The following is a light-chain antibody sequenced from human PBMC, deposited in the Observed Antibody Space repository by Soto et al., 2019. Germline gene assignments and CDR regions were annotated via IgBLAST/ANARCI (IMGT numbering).Light chain of an antibody. CDR3: QQYNTYSPTWT. Sequence: DIQMTQSPSTLSASVGDSVTITCRASQSVNKWLAWYQQKAGRVPRLLISDVSNLESGVPSRFSGSGSGTEFTLPISSLQPDDFATYYCQQYNTYSPTWTFGQGTKVEIK. CDR2: DVS. CDR1: QSVNKW. V-gene: IGKV1-5*01. J-gene: IGKJ1*01.